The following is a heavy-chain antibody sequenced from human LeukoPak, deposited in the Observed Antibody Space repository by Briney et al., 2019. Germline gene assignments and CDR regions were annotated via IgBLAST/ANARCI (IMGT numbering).Heavy chain of an antibody. V-gene: IGHV4-34*01. D-gene: IGHD3-3*01. Sequence: PSETLSLTCAVYGGSFSGYYWSWIRQPPGKGLEWIGEINHSGSTNHNPSLKSRVTISVDTSKNQFSLKLSSVTAADTAVYYCARAPYYDFRSGYYRAFDIWGQGTMVTVSS. CDR3: ARAPYYDFRSGYYRAFDI. J-gene: IGHJ3*02. CDR2: INHSGST. CDR1: GGSFSGYY.